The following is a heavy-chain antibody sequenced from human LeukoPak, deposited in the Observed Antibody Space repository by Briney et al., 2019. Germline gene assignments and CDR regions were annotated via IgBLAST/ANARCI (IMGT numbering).Heavy chain of an antibody. CDR1: GYTFTNNY. J-gene: IGHJ6*02. CDR3: ARSDVMLSGGMDV. D-gene: IGHD2-8*01. V-gene: IGHV1-46*01. Sequence: ASVAVSCKASGYTFTNNYMHWVRQAPGQGLQWMGIINPSGGSPIYAQKSQGRVTMTRDTSTSTVYMELSSLRSEDTAIYYCARSDVMLSGGMDVWGQGTTVTVSS. CDR2: INPSGGSP.